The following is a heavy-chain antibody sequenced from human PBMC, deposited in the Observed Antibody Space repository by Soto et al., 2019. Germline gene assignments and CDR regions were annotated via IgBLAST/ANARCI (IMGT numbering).Heavy chain of an antibody. J-gene: IGHJ4*02. V-gene: IGHV3-21*01. CDR1: GFAFNNYG. D-gene: IGHD2-2*01. CDR3: AREDSIIIPAVSDF. CDR2: ISKSDYT. Sequence: PGGSLRLSCTVSGFAFNNYGINWVRQAPGKGLEWVSSISKSDYTYYSDSVKGRFTISRDNAKNSVSLQMNTLRVEDTAVYYCAREDSIIIPAVSDFCGQGTLLTVSS.